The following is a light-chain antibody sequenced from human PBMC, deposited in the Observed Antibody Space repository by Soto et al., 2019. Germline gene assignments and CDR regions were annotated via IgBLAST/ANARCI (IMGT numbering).Light chain of an antibody. CDR2: EDY. CDR3: QSYDATNQV. Sequence: NFMLTQPHSVPASPGKTVTISCTRSSGSIASNYVQWYQQRPGSSPTTVIYEDYQRPSGVPDRFSGSIDSSSNSASLTISGLETEDEADYYCQSYDATNQVFGGGTKVTVL. V-gene: IGLV6-57*01. CDR1: SGSIASNY. J-gene: IGLJ3*02.